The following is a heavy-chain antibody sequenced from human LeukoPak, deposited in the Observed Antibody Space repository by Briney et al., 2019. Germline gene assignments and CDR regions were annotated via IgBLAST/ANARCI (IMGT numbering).Heavy chain of an antibody. D-gene: IGHD4-11*01. CDR1: GGSFSGYY. CDR2: INHSGST. J-gene: IGHJ5*02. CDR3: ARGLTIGFNWFDP. Sequence: TLSLTSPVYGGSFSGYYWSWIRQPPGKGLEWIGEINHSGSTNYNPSLKSRVTISVDTSKNQFSLKLSSVTAADTAVYYCARGLTIGFNWFDPWGQGTLVTVSS. V-gene: IGHV4-34*01.